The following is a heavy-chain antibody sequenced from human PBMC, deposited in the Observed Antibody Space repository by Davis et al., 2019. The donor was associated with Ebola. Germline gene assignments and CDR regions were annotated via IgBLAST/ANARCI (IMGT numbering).Heavy chain of an antibody. CDR2: IYYSGST. V-gene: IGHV4-59*12. CDR1: GGSISGYY. J-gene: IGHJ4*02. CDR3: ARRIPGRWLRLLG. Sequence: SETLSLTCTVSGGSISGYYWSWIRQHPGKGLDWLGYIYYSGSTYYNPSLKGRVTISVATSKNQFSLKLSSVTAADTAVYYCARRIPGRWLRLLGWGQGTLVTVSS. D-gene: IGHD5-12*01.